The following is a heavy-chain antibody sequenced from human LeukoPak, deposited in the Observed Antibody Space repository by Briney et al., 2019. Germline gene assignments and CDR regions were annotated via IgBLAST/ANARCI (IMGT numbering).Heavy chain of an antibody. CDR3: ARDMSTRVTPISYAIDV. V-gene: IGHV1-46*01. J-gene: IGHJ3*01. Sequence: ASVKVSCKASENTFTNYYMHWVRQAPGQGLEWLGLINPNGGRTSYAQDFQGRVTMTRDTSTTTVYLELSSLRSEDTAVYYCARDMSTRVTPISYAIDVWGQGTMVTVSS. D-gene: IGHD4-23*01. CDR1: ENTFTNYY. CDR2: INPNGGRT.